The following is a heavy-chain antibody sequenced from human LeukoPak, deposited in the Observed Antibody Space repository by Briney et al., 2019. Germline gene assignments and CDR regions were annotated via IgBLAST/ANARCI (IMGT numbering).Heavy chain of an antibody. Sequence: SQTLSLTCAVSGGSISSGGYSWSWIRQPPGKGLEWIGYIYHSGSTYYNPSLKSRVTISVDRSKNQFSLKLSSVTAADTAVYYCARGPYYDILTGYFPPRYYYYGMDVWGQGTTVTVSS. V-gene: IGHV4-30-2*01. CDR3: ARGPYYDILTGYFPPRYYYYGMDV. CDR2: IYHSGST. CDR1: GGSISSGGYS. J-gene: IGHJ6*02. D-gene: IGHD3-9*01.